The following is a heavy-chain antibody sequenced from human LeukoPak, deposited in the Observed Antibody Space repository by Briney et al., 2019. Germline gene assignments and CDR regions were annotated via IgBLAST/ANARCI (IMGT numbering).Heavy chain of an antibody. CDR3: ARDRDGVGATYSVGFDP. D-gene: IGHD1-26*01. CDR1: GYTFTSYY. Sequence: ASVKVSCKASGYTFTSYYMHWVRQAPGQGLEWMGIINPSGGSTSYAQKFQGRVTMTRDTSTSTVYMELSSLRSEDTAVYYCARDRDGVGATYSVGFDPWGQGTLVTVSS. CDR2: INPSGGST. J-gene: IGHJ5*02. V-gene: IGHV1-46*01.